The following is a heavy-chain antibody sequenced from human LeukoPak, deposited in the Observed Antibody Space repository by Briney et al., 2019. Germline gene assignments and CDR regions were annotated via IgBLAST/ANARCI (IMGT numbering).Heavy chain of an antibody. V-gene: IGHV4-38-2*01. CDR3: ARPGYSSSWYYFDY. D-gene: IGHD6-13*01. CDR2: IYHSGST. Sequence: SETLSLTCAVSGYSISSGYYWGWIRQPPGKGLEWIGSIYHSGSTYYNPSLKSRVTISVDTSKNQFSLKLSSVTAADTAVYYCARPGYSSSWYYFDYWGQGTLVTVSS. J-gene: IGHJ4*02. CDR1: GYSISSGYY.